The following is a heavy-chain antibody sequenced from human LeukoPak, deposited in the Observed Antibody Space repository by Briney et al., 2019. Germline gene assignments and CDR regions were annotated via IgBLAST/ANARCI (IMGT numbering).Heavy chain of an antibody. CDR2: IYYGGST. CDR3: AREPRRVNSFDI. J-gene: IGHJ3*02. CDR1: GGSVSSGSYY. Sequence: SETLSLTCTVSGGSVSSGSYYWSWIRQPPGKGLEWIGYIYYGGSTNYNPSLKSRVTISVDSSKNQFSLKLSSVTAADTAVYYCAREPRRVNSFDIWGQGTMVTVSS. V-gene: IGHV4-61*01. D-gene: IGHD3-3*01.